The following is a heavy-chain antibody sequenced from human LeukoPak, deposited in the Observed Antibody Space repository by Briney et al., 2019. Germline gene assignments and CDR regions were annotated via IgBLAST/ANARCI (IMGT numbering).Heavy chain of an antibody. D-gene: IGHD3-22*01. CDR2: ISYDGTYK. J-gene: IGHJ4*02. CDR3: ARSSPYYYDTTGYYYSYFDS. Sequence: GGSLRLSCAASGFTFSNYGMHWVRQAPGKGLEWVALISYDGTYKYYADSAKGRFTISRDNSKNTLYLQMNSLRAEDTAVYYCARSSPYYYDTTGYYYSYFDSWGQGTLVTVSS. V-gene: IGHV3-30*03. CDR1: GFTFSNYG.